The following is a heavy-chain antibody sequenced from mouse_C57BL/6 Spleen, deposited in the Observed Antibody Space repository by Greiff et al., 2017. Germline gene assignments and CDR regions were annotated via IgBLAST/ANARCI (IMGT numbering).Heavy chain of an antibody. Sequence: VQLQQSGAELVKPGASVKISCKASGYAFSSYWMNWVKQRPGKGLEWIVQIYPGDGDTNYNGKFKGKATLTADKSSSTAYMQLSSLTSEDSAVYFCARSHGDYYAMDYWGQGTSVTVSS. CDR1: GYAFSSYW. CDR3: ARSHGDYYAMDY. V-gene: IGHV1-80*01. CDR2: IYPGDGDT. J-gene: IGHJ4*01.